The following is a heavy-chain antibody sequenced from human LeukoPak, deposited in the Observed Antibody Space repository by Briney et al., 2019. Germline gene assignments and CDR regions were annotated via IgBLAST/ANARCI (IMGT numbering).Heavy chain of an antibody. J-gene: IGHJ4*02. V-gene: IGHV1-3*01. CDR2: INAGNGNT. D-gene: IGHD5-18*01. CDR3: ARDRSGRGYSYGIDY. Sequence: ASVKVSCKASGYTFTGYAMHWVRQAPGQRLEWMGWINAGNGNTKYSQKFQGRVTITRDTSASTAYMELSSLRSEDTAVYYCARDRSGRGYSYGIDYWGQGTLVTVSS. CDR1: GYTFTGYA.